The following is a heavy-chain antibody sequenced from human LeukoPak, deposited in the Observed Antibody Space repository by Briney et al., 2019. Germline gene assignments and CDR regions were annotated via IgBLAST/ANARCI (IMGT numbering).Heavy chain of an antibody. J-gene: IGHJ4*02. CDR1: GFTFSNYA. CDR3: AKASNYYDSSGYYHFDY. V-gene: IGHV3-23*01. Sequence: SGGSLRLSCAASGFTFSNYAMNWVRQAPGKGLEWVSGISGSGGITYYADSVKGRFTISRDNSRNTLYLEMNSLRAEDTAVFYCAKASNYYDSSGYYHFDYWGQGTLVTVSS. CDR2: ISGSGGIT. D-gene: IGHD3-22*01.